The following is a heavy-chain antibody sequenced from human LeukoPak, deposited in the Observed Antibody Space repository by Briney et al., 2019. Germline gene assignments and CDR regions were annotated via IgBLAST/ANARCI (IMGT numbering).Heavy chain of an antibody. V-gene: IGHV3-21*01. Sequence: GGSLRLSCAASGFTFSSYSMNWVRQAPGKGLEWVSSISSSSSYIYYADSVKGRFTISRDNAKNSLYLQMNSLRAEDTAVYYCARGGDGRYSSSPSGMDVWGQGTTVTVSS. D-gene: IGHD6-6*01. CDR3: ARGGDGRYSSSPSGMDV. CDR1: GFTFSSYS. CDR2: ISSSSSYI. J-gene: IGHJ6*02.